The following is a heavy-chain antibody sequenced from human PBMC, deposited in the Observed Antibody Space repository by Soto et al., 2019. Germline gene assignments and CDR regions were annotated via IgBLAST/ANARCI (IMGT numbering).Heavy chain of an antibody. Sequence: GGSLRLSCAASGFTFSRHAMHWVRQAPGKGLEWVSLISDSGSSTYYADSDSVKGRFTISRDNSKNSLYLQMNSLRAEDTAVYYCARSVPPEGYDFWSGYSARWYPDVGFDPWGQGTLVTVSS. D-gene: IGHD3-3*01. CDR2: ISDSGSST. J-gene: IGHJ5*02. V-gene: IGHV3-23*01. CDR1: GFTFSRHA. CDR3: ARSVPPEGYDFWSGYSARWYPDVGFDP.